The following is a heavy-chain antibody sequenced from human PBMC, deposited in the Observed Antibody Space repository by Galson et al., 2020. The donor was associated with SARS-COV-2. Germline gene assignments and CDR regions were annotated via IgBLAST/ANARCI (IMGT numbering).Heavy chain of an antibody. CDR1: GYSISSGYY. Sequence: SETLSLTCAVSGYSISSGYYWGWIRQPPGKGLEWIGTIYHRGSTYYNPSLKSRVTISVDTSKNQFSLKLSSVTAADTAVYYCAREGSTYYDFWGGYPPPDYWGQGTLVTVSS. CDR2: IYHRGST. D-gene: IGHD3-3*01. J-gene: IGHJ4*02. CDR3: AREGSTYYDFWGGYPPPDY. V-gene: IGHV4-38-2*02.